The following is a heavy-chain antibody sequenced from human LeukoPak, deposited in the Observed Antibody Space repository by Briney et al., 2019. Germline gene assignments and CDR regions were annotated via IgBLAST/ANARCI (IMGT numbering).Heavy chain of an antibody. D-gene: IGHD6-13*01. J-gene: IGHJ4*02. Sequence: SETLSLTCTVSNGSISIYYWSWVRQPAGKGLEWIGRISASGSTNYNPSLKSRVTMSVDTSKNQFPLKLSSVTAADTAVYYCATTLKAAASYWGQGTLVTVSS. V-gene: IGHV4-4*07. CDR3: ATTLKAAASY. CDR2: ISASGST. CDR1: NGSISIYY.